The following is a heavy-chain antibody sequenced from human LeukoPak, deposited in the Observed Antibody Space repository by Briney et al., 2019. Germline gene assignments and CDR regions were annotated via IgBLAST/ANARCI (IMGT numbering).Heavy chain of an antibody. Sequence: ASVKVSCKASGYTFTGYYMHWVRQAPGQGLEWMGWMNPNSGNTGYAQKLQGRVTMTTDTSTRTAYMELRSLRSDDTAMYYCARHRLPRVYYDSSGYYHDASDIWGQGTMVTVSS. CDR3: ARHRLPRVYYDSSGYYHDASDI. CDR1: GYTFTGYY. V-gene: IGHV1-18*04. J-gene: IGHJ3*02. D-gene: IGHD3-22*01. CDR2: MNPNSGNT.